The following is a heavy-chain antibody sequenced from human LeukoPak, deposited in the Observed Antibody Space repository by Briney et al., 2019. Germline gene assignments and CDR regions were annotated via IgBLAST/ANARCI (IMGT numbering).Heavy chain of an antibody. V-gene: IGHV1-24*01. Sequence: EASVKVSCKVSVYTLTELSMHWVRQAPGKGLEWMGGFDPEDGETIYAQTFQGRVTMTEDTSTYTAYMELSRLKHEETAVYYCATGREGSSGSYYLGLFYWGQGTLVTVSS. J-gene: IGHJ4*02. CDR1: VYTLTELS. CDR2: FDPEDGET. CDR3: ATGREGSSGSYYLGLFY. D-gene: IGHD1-26*01.